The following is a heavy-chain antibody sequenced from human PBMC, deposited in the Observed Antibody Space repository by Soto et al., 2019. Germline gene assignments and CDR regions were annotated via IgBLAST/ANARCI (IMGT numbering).Heavy chain of an antibody. V-gene: IGHV5-51*03. CDR1: GYNFPTYW. J-gene: IGHJ4*02. Sequence: EVHLVQSGAEVKKPGECLKISCKGSGYNFPTYWIGWVRQMPGKGLEWMGIIYPGDSDTKYSPSFQGQVTISADKSLNTAYLHWSSLKASDSAMYYCARRASGYTYSSPIDHWGQGTLVLVSS. CDR3: ARRASGYTYSSPIDH. CDR2: IYPGDSDT. D-gene: IGHD5-18*01.